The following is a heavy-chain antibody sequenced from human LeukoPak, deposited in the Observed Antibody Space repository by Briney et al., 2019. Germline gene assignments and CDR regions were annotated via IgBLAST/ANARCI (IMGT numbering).Heavy chain of an antibody. J-gene: IGHJ4*02. Sequence: PSETLSLTCAVYGGSFSGYYWSWIRQPPGKGLEWIGEINHSGSTNYNPSLKSRVTISVDTSKNQFSLKLSSVTAADTAVYYRARGISGIAVAGTSFVDYWGQGTLVTVSS. V-gene: IGHV4-34*01. CDR1: GGSFSGYY. CDR3: ARGISGIAVAGTSFVDY. CDR2: INHSGST. D-gene: IGHD6-19*01.